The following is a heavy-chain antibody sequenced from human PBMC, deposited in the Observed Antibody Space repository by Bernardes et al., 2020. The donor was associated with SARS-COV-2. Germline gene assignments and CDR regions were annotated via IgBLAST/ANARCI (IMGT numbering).Heavy chain of an antibody. J-gene: IGHJ6*02. Sequence: ASVKVSCKASGYTLTNYGISWVRQAPGQGLEWMGWLGPYNGNTNYAQKLQGRVTMTTDTSTSTAYMELRSLRSDDTAVYYCARDRTMLQGVNPPIYCYYGMDVWGQGTTVTVSS. V-gene: IGHV1-18*04. D-gene: IGHD3-10*01. CDR1: GYTLTNYG. CDR2: LGPYNGNT. CDR3: ARDRTMLQGVNPPIYCYYGMDV.